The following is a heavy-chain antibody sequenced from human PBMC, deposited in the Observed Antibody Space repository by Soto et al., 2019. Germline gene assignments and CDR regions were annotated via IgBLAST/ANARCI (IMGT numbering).Heavy chain of an antibody. V-gene: IGHV4-31*03. CDR1: GGSISSGGYY. D-gene: IGHD3-22*01. CDR3: ARNSPGYYDSIGLAVYFDY. Sequence: QVQLQESGPGLVKPSQTLSLTCTVSGGSISSGGYYWSWIRPHPGKGLEWIGYIYYSGSTYYNPSLKSRVTISVDTSKKQFSLKLSAVTAADTAVYYCARNSPGYYDSIGLAVYFDYWGQGTLVTVSS. CDR2: IYYSGST. J-gene: IGHJ4*02.